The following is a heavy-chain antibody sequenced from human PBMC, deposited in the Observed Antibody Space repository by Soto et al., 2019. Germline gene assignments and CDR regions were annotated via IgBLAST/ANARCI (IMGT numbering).Heavy chain of an antibody. CDR1: GDGFTSYW. CDR2: IDPSDSYT. V-gene: IGHV5-10-1*01. CDR3: AGFKDSSSGDYYCYGMDV. J-gene: IGHJ6*02. Sequence: GESLKISCKGSGDGFTSYWIRWVRQMPGKGLEWMGRIDPSDSYTNYSPSFQGHVTISADKSISTAYLQWSSLKASDTAMYYCAGFKDSSSGDYYCYGMDVWGQGPTVTVSS. D-gene: IGHD6-6*01.